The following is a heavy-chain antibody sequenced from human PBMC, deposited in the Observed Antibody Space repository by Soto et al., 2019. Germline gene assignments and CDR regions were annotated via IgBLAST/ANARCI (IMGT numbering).Heavy chain of an antibody. D-gene: IGHD5-12*01. J-gene: IGHJ4*02. CDR2: IYYSGST. V-gene: IGHV4-39*01. CDR1: GGSISSSSYY. Sequence: QLQLQESGPGLVKPSETLSLTCTVSGGSISSSSYYWGWIRQPPGKGLEWIGSIYYSGSTYYNPALKSRVTISVDTSKNQFSLKLSSVTAADTAVYYCASKREAGIVATIWDYYFDYWGQGTLVTVSS. CDR3: ASKREAGIVATIWDYYFDY.